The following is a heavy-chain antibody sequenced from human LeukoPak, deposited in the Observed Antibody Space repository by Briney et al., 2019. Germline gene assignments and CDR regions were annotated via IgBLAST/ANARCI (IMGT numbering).Heavy chain of an antibody. V-gene: IGHV3-48*01. D-gene: IGHD6-19*01. Sequence: PGGSLRLSCAASGFTFSSYSMNWVRQAPGKGLEWVSYISSSSTIYYADSVKGRFTISRDNAKNSLYLQMNSLRAEDTAVYYCARGHSGWYDYWGQGTLVTVSS. CDR2: ISSSSTI. CDR1: GFTFSSYS. J-gene: IGHJ4*02. CDR3: ARGHSGWYDY.